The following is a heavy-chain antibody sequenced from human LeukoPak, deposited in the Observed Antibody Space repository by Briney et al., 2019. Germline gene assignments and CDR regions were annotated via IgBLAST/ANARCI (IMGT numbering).Heavy chain of an antibody. D-gene: IGHD5-12*01. V-gene: IGHV4-39*02. J-gene: IGHJ4*02. Sequence: SETLSLTCTVSGGSINSSDSYWAWIRQPPGKGLEWIGSIFYTGSTYDKTSLKSRVTISVDTSNNHFSLKVKSVTAADAALYYCARLRRAYSAYRCFDYWGQGTLVTVSS. CDR2: IFYTGST. CDR1: GGSINSSDSY. CDR3: ARLRRAYSAYRCFDY.